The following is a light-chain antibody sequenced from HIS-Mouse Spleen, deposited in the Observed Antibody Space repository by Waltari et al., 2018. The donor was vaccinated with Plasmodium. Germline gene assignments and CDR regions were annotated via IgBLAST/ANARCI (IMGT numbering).Light chain of an antibody. Sequence: SYELTQPPSVSVSPGQTASITSPGDKLGDKYVCWYQQKPGQSPVLVIYQDSKRPSGIPERFSGSNSGNTATLTISGTQAMDEADYYCQAWDSSTAWVFGGGTKLTVL. J-gene: IGLJ2*01. V-gene: IGLV3-1*01. CDR2: QDS. CDR3: QAWDSSTAWV. CDR1: KLGDKY.